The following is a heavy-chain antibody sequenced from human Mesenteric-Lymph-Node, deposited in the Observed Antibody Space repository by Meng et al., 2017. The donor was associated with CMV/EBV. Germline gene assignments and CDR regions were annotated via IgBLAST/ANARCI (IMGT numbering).Heavy chain of an antibody. CDR1: GFTFSSYA. J-gene: IGHJ4*02. D-gene: IGHD3-22*01. V-gene: IGHV3-23*01. CDR2: ISGSGGST. Sequence: GESLKLSCAASGFTFSSYAMSWVRQAPGKGLEWVSAISGSGGSTYYADSVKGRFTISRDNSKNTLYLQMNSLRAEDTPVYYCAKLNYYDSSDFDYWGQGTLVTVSS. CDR3: AKLNYYDSSDFDY.